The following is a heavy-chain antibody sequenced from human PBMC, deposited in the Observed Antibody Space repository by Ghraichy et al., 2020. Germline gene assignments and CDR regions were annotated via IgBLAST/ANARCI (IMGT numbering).Heavy chain of an antibody. CDR1: GDYISSRSFY. CDR3: ARTQLWFPPGDY. V-gene: IGHV4-39*01. D-gene: IGHD3-10*01. J-gene: IGHJ4*02. Sequence: SETLSLTCTVSGDYISSRSFYWGWIRQPPGKGLEWIGNVYYGGSTYHNPSLESRLTLYMDTSKNQFSLKLTSVTAADTAVYYCARTQLWFPPGDYWGQGILVTVSS. CDR2: VYYGGST.